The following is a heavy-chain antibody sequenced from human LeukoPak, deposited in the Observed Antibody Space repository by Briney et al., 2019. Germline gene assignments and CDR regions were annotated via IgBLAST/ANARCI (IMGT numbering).Heavy chain of an antibody. D-gene: IGHD4/OR15-4a*01. J-gene: IGHJ4*02. CDR1: GFPFSSYW. CDR3: ARGIYGDPVAFDY. CDR2: IHSEESRT. V-gene: IGHV3-74*01. Sequence: HSGGSLLLSCAASGFPFSSYWMHWVRQAPGRGLVWVSRIHSEESRTNYADSVTGRFTISRDNAKNTVYLQMNSLRNEDTAVYYCARGIYGDPVAFDYWGQGTLVTVSS.